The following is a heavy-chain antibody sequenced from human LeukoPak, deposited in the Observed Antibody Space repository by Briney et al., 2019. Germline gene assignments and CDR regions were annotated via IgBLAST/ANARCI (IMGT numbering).Heavy chain of an antibody. V-gene: IGHV3-23*01. D-gene: IGHD6-19*01. Sequence: PGGSLRLSCAASGFAFSSQDMGWVRQAPGKGLEWVSAISDSGDRTYYVDSVKGRFTISRDNSQNTLYLQMNSLRADDKAVYYCAKDARRSSGWYFFDHWGQGTLVTVSS. J-gene: IGHJ4*02. CDR3: AKDARRSSGWYFFDH. CDR1: GFAFSSQD. CDR2: ISDSGDRT.